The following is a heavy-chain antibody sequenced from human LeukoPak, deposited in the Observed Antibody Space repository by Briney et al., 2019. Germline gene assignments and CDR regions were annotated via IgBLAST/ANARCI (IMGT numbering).Heavy chain of an antibody. CDR3: ARALIGYYFDY. J-gene: IGHJ4*02. Sequence: GGSLRLSCAASGFSFSSYRMNWVRQAPGKGLEWVSSVSNSGDYIHYADSVEGRFTISRDNSKNSLYLQMNSLRAEDTAVYCCARALIGYYFDYWGQGTLVTVSS. CDR2: VSNSGDYI. D-gene: IGHD2-8*01. V-gene: IGHV3-21*06. CDR1: GFSFSSYR.